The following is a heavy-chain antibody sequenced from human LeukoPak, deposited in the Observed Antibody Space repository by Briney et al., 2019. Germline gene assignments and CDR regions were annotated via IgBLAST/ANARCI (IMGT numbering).Heavy chain of an antibody. CDR3: AKGYCSSTSCYDWFDP. V-gene: IGHV1-2*02. CDR1: GYTFTAYY. D-gene: IGHD2-2*01. CDR2: INPNSGGT. Sequence: ASVKVSCKASGYTFTAYYMYWVRQAPGQGLEWMGWINPNSGGTNYAQKFQGRVTMTRDTSISTAYMELSRLRSDDTAVYYCAKGYCSSTSCYDWFDPWGQGTLVTVSS. J-gene: IGHJ5*02.